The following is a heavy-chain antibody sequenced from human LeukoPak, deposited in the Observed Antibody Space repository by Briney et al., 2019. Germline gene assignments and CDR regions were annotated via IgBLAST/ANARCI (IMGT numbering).Heavy chain of an antibody. CDR2: IYYSGST. CDR1: GGFISSYY. CDR3: ARVTYYYYGMDV. J-gene: IGHJ6*02. V-gene: IGHV4-59*08. Sequence: SETLSLTCTVSGGFISSYYWSWIRQPPGKGLEWIGYIYYSGSTNYNPSLKSRVTISVDTSKNQFSLKLSSVTAADTAVYYCARVTYYYYGMDVWGRGTTVTVSS. D-gene: IGHD2-21*02.